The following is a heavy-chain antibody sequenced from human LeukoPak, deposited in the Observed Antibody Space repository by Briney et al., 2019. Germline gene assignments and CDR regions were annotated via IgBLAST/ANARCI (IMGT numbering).Heavy chain of an antibody. CDR3: ARGGDIEAFDI. CDR1: GYSISSGYY. CDR2: IYYSGST. D-gene: IGHD2-15*01. J-gene: IGHJ3*02. Sequence: SETLSLTCTVSGYSISSGYYWCWIRQPPGKGLECIGIIYYSGSTYYNPSLKSRVTISVDTSKNQLSLKMSSVTAADTAVYYCARGGDIEAFDIWGQGTMVTVSS. V-gene: IGHV4-38-2*02.